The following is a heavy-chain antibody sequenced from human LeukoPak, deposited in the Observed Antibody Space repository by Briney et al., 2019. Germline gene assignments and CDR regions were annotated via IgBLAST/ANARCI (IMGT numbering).Heavy chain of an antibody. CDR2: ISAYNGNT. V-gene: IGHV1-18*01. CDR3: ARGITYDSSGYYPNDAFDI. D-gene: IGHD3-22*01. CDR1: GYTFTRYG. J-gene: IGHJ3*02. Sequence: ASVKVSCKASGYTFTRYGISWVRQAPGQGLEWMGWISAYNGNTNYAQKLQGRVTMTTDTSTSTAYMELRSLRSDDTAVYYCARGITYDSSGYYPNDAFDIWGQGTMVTVSS.